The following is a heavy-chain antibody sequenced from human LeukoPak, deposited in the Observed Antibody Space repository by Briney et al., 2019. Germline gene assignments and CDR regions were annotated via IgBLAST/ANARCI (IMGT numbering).Heavy chain of an antibody. CDR1: GFTFSSYE. V-gene: IGHV3-48*03. J-gene: IGHJ3*02. D-gene: IGHD2-2*01. Sequence: GGSLRLSCAASGFTFSSYEMNWVRQAPGKGLERVSYISSSGSTIYYADSVKGRFTISRDNAKNSLYLQMNSLRAEDTAVYYCATHCSSVSCSLATFDIWGQGTMVTVSS. CDR2: ISSSGSTI. CDR3: ATHCSSVSCSLATFDI.